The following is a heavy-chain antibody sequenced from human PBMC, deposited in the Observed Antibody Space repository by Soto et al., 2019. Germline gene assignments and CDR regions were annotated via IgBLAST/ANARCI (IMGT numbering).Heavy chain of an antibody. V-gene: IGHV3-21*01. CDR2: ISSSSSYI. D-gene: IGHD1-1*01. CDR3: ARGYSINVDYFDY. Sequence: GGSLRLSCAASGFTLSSYSMNWVRQAPGKGLEWVSSISSSSSYIYYADSVKGRFTISRDNAKNSLYLQMSSLRAEDTAVYYCARGYSINVDYFDYWGQGTLVTVSS. J-gene: IGHJ4*02. CDR1: GFTLSSYS.